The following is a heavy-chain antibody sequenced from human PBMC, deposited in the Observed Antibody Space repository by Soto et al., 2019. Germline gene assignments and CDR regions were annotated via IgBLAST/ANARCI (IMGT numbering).Heavy chain of an antibody. CDR1: GGSISSSSYY. J-gene: IGHJ4*02. Sequence: SEILSLTCTVSGGSISSSSYYWGWIRQPPGKGLEWIGSIYYSGSTYYNPSLKSRVTISVDTSKNQFSLKLSSVTAADTAVYYCARHKAGSYYDSSGYYYDYWGQGTLVTVSS. CDR2: IYYSGST. V-gene: IGHV4-39*01. D-gene: IGHD3-22*01. CDR3: ARHKAGSYYDSSGYYYDY.